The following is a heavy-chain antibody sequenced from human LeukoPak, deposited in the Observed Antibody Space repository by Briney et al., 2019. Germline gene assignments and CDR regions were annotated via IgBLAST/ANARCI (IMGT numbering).Heavy chain of an antibody. CDR2: IYYSGST. D-gene: IGHD3-10*01. J-gene: IGHJ5*02. V-gene: IGHV4-59*01. CDR3: ARDFYGSGSYDWFDP. Sequence: SETLSLTCTVSGGSISSYYWSWIRQPPGKGLEWVGYIYYSGSTNYNPSLKSRVTISVDTSKNQFSLKLSSVTAADTAVYYCARDFYGSGSYDWFDPWGQGTLVTVSS. CDR1: GGSISSYY.